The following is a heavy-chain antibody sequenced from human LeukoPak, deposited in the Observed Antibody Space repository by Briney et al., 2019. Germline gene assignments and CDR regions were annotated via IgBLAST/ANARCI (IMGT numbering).Heavy chain of an antibody. D-gene: IGHD2-2*02. Sequence: ASVKVSCKASGYTFTGYYMHWVRQAPGQGLEWMGWINPNSGGTNYAQKFQGRVTMTRDTSISTAYMELSRLRSDDTAVYYCARVGYCSSTSCYTGSGGLDVWGQGTTVTVSS. CDR3: ARVGYCSSTSCYTGSGGLDV. CDR2: INPNSGGT. J-gene: IGHJ6*02. V-gene: IGHV1-2*02. CDR1: GYTFTGYY.